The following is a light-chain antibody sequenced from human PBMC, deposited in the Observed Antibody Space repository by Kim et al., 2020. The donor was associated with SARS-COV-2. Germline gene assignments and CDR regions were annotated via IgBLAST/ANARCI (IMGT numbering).Light chain of an antibody. J-gene: IGLJ3*02. Sequence: NFMLTQPHSVSESPGKTVTISCTRSSGSIASNYVQWYQQRPGSSPTTVIYEDNQRPSGVPDRFSGSIDSSSNSASLTISGLKTEDEADYYCQSYDSSLWVFDGGTQLTVL. CDR3: QSYDSSLWV. CDR1: SGSIASNY. CDR2: EDN. V-gene: IGLV6-57*01.